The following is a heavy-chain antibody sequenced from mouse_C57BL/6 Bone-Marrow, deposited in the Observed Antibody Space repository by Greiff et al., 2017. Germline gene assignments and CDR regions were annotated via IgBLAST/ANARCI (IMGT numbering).Heavy chain of an antibody. CDR1: GYTFTDYY. CDR3: DLCYSNSGV. J-gene: IGHJ1*03. D-gene: IGHD2-5*01. Sequence: EVQLQQSGPVLVKPGASVKMSCKASGYTFTDYYMNWVKQSHGKSLEWIGVINPYNGGTSYNQKFKGKATLTVDKSSSTAYMELNSLTSEDSAVYYCDLCYSNSGVWGKGTTVTVSS. V-gene: IGHV1-19*01. CDR2: INPYNGGT.